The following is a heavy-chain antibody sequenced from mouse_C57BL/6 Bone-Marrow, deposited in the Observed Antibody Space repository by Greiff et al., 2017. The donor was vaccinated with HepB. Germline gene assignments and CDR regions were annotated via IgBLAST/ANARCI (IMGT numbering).Heavy chain of an antibody. CDR2: IYPGSGST. CDR1: GYTFTSYW. V-gene: IGHV1-55*01. Sequence: VHLVESGAELVKPGASVKMSCKASGYTFTSYWITWVKQRPGQGLEWIGDIYPGSGSTNYNEKFKSKATLTVDTSSSTAYMQLSSLTSEDSAVYYCARLRRRGFDYWGQGTTLTVSS. CDR3: ARLRRRGFDY. J-gene: IGHJ2*01. D-gene: IGHD2-12*01.